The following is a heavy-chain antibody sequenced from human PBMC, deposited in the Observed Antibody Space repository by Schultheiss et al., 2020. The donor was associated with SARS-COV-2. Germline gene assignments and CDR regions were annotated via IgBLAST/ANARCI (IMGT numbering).Heavy chain of an antibody. V-gene: IGHV4-4*02. Sequence: SETLSLTCAVSGGSISSSNWWSWVRQPPGKGLEWIGEIYHSGSTNYNPSLKSRVTISVDTSKNQFSLKLSSVTAADTAVYYCASLYDYIYYYGMDVWGQGTTVTVSS. CDR2: IYHSGST. CDR3: ASLYDYIYYYGMDV. D-gene: IGHD4-11*01. CDR1: GGSISSSNW. J-gene: IGHJ6*02.